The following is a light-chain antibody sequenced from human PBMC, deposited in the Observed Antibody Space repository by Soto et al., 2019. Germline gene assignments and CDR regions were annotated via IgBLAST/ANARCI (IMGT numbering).Light chain of an antibody. CDR2: WAS. V-gene: IGKV4-1*01. J-gene: IGKJ4*01. CDR3: HQYYSTLT. Sequence: DIVMTQSPDSLAVSLGERATINCKSSQSVLYSSNNKNYLAWYQQKPGQPPKLLIYWASTRESGVPDRFSGSGSGTDSTLTISSLQAEDVAVYYCHQYYSTLTFGGGTKVEIK. CDR1: QSVLYSSNNKNY.